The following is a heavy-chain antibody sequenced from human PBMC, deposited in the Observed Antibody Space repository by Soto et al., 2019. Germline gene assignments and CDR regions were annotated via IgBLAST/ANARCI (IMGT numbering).Heavy chain of an antibody. J-gene: IGHJ4*02. CDR2: IYYSGST. CDR1: GGSISSSSYY. CDR3: ARLRTYYDFWSGYLPHFDY. Sequence: SETLSLTCTVSGGSISSSSYYWGWIRQPPGKGLEWIGSIYYSGSTYYNPSLKSRVTISVDTSKNQFSLKLSSVTAAETAVYYCARLRTYYDFWSGYLPHFDYWGQGTLVTVSS. D-gene: IGHD3-3*01. V-gene: IGHV4-39*01.